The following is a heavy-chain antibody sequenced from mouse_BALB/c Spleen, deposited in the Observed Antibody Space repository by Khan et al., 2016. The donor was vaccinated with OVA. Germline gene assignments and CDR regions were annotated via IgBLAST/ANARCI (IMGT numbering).Heavy chain of an antibody. V-gene: IGHV3-2*02. CDR2: ISYSGST. Sequence: EVQLQESGPGLVKPSQSLSLTCTVTGYSITSGYGWNWIRQFPGNKLEWMGYISYSGSTNYNPYLKSRISITRDTSKNQFFLQLNTVTTEDTATYYCARTARIKYWGQGTTLTVSS. D-gene: IGHD1-2*01. CDR3: ARTARIKY. CDR1: GYSITSGYG. J-gene: IGHJ2*01.